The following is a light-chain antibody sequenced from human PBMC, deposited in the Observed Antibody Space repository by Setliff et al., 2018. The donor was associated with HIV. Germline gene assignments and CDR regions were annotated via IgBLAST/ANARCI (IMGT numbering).Light chain of an antibody. V-gene: IGLV2-14*01. Sequence: QSVLTQPASVSGSPGQSITISCTGTSSDVGGYSYVSWYQQHPGKAPKLTIYEVRNRPSGVSNRFSGSKSGNTASLTIFGLQAEDEADYYCSSYAITNTLPFGTGTKVTVL. J-gene: IGLJ1*01. CDR2: EVR. CDR3: SSYAITNTLP. CDR1: SSDVGGYSY.